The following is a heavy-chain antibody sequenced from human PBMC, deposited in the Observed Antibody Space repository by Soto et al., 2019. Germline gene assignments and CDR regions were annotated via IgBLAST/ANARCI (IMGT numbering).Heavy chain of an antibody. Sequence: SETLSLTCTVSGGSISSYYWSWIRQPAGKGLEWIGRIYTSGNTKYNPSLKSRVTMSVDTSKNQFSMKLSSVTAADTAVYYCARDSCVVGGSCYPFYYYGMDVRGQGTTVTVSS. D-gene: IGHD2-15*01. CDR1: GGSISSYY. CDR3: ARDSCVVGGSCYPFYYYGMDV. V-gene: IGHV4-4*07. CDR2: IYTSGNT. J-gene: IGHJ6*02.